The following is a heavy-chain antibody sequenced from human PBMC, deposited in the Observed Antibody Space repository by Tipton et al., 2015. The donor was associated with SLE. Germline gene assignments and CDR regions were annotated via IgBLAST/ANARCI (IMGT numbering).Heavy chain of an antibody. Sequence: LRLSCIVSGASISGETYFWSWVRQPAGKGLEWIGNVDASGDSSYNPSLKSRVTISVEKSKNQLSLRLDSVTAADMAVYYCARDSLRLSNGWEDGFDIWGQGTSVTVSP. J-gene: IGHJ3*02. V-gene: IGHV4-61*09. D-gene: IGHD3-3*01. CDR1: GASISGETYF. CDR2: VDASGDS. CDR3: ARDSLRLSNGWEDGFDI.